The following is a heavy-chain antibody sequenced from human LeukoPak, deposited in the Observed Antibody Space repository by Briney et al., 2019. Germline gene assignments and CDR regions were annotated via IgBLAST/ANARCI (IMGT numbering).Heavy chain of an antibody. D-gene: IGHD3-3*01. J-gene: IGHJ6*03. CDR2: IIPILGIA. Sequence: SVKVSCKASGGTFSSYNISWVRQAPGQGLEWMGRIIPILGIANYAQKFQGRVTITADKSTSTAYMELSSLRSEDTAVYYCARGTYYDFWSGGKRYYYYYMDVWGKGTTVTVSS. CDR3: ARGTYYDFWSGGKRYYYYYMDV. CDR1: GGTFSSYN. V-gene: IGHV1-69*02.